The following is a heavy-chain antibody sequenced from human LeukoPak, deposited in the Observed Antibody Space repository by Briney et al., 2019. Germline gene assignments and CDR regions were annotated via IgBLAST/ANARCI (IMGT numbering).Heavy chain of an antibody. V-gene: IGHV4-59*01. Sequence: SETLSLTRAVSGGSIRSYYWSWIPQPPGKGREWIGYIYYSGSTNYNPSLKSRVTISVDPSKNPCSLNLSSVTAADTAVYYCARGPDYSNYIYYYGMDVWGQGTTVTVSS. CDR1: GGSIRSYY. D-gene: IGHD4-11*01. CDR3: ARGPDYSNYIYYYGMDV. CDR2: IYYSGST. J-gene: IGHJ6*02.